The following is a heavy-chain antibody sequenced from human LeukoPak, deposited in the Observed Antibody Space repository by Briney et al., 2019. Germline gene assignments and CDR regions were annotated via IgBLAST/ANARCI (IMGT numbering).Heavy chain of an antibody. V-gene: IGHV3-48*01. Sequence: PGGSLRLSCAASGFTFSSYSMNWVRQAPGKGLEWVSYISSSSNTIYYADSVKGRFTISRDNAKNSLCLQMNCLRAEDTAVYYCARYYDSSGYPKYFQHWGQGTLVTVSS. CDR3: ARYYDSSGYPKYFQH. CDR1: GFTFSSYS. J-gene: IGHJ1*01. CDR2: ISSSSNTI. D-gene: IGHD3-22*01.